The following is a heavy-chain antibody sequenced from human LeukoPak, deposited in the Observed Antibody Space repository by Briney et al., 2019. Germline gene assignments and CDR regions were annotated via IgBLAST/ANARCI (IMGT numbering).Heavy chain of an antibody. D-gene: IGHD3-22*01. CDR1: GGTFSSYA. J-gene: IGHJ6*03. CDR3: ASGSSGYGYYYYMDV. Sequence: SVKVSCKASGGTFSSYAISWVRQAPGQGLEWMGGIIAIFGTANYAQKFQGRVTITADESTSTAYMELSSLRSEDTAVYYCASGSSGYGYYYYMDVWGKGTTVTGSS. V-gene: IGHV1-69*13. CDR2: IIAIFGTA.